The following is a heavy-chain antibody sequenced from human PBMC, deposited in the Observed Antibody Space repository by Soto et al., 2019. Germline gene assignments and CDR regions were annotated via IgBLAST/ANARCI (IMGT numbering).Heavy chain of an antibody. CDR1: GFSVSNNY. Sequence: EVQLVETGGGLIQPGGSLRLSCAASGFSVSNNYMSWVRQAPGKGLEWVSIIHAGGSTYSADSVKGRFTISRDNTKNTVYLQMNALRDEATAMYYCASRGVAGGFGTWGQGTLVTVSS. V-gene: IGHV3-53*02. J-gene: IGHJ5*02. CDR2: IHAGGST. CDR3: ASRGVAGGFGT. D-gene: IGHD3-10*01.